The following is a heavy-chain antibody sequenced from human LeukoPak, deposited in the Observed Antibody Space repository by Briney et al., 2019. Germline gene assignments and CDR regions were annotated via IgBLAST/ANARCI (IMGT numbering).Heavy chain of an antibody. J-gene: IGHJ4*02. CDR2: INHNGGT. V-gene: IGHV4-34*01. Sequence: SETLSLTCGVYGGSFSDYYWSWIRQPPGQGLEWIGEINHNGGTNYNPSLKSRVTISVDTSKNQFSLKLSSVTAADTAVYYCARVRRYSSGWYGQSYFDYWGRGTLVTVSS. CDR3: ARVRRYSSGWYGQSYFDY. D-gene: IGHD6-19*01. CDR1: GGSFSDYY.